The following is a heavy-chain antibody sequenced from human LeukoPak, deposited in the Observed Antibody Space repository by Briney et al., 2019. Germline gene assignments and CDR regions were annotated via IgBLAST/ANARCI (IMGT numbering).Heavy chain of an antibody. V-gene: IGHV4-30-2*01. CDR2: IYHSGST. J-gene: IGHJ4*02. D-gene: IGHD3-10*01. CDR1: GGSISSGGYY. Sequence: SETLSLTCTVSGGSISSGGYYWSWIRQPPGKGLEWIGYIYHSGSTYYNPSLKSRVTISVDRSKNQFSLKLSSVTAADTAVYYCAREWLPGDYFDYWGQGTLVTVSS. CDR3: AREWLPGDYFDY.